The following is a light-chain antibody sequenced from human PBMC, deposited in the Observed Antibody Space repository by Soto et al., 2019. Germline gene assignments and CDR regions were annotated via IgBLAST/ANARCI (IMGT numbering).Light chain of an antibody. CDR3: QQYNLWPPWT. V-gene: IGKV3-15*01. Sequence: EIVMTQSPATLSVSPGERATLSCRASQSISGNLAWYQQKPGQAPRLLIYGASTRATGIPARFSGSGSGTEFTLNISSLQSEDFAVYYCQQYNLWPPWTFGQGTKVEI. J-gene: IGKJ1*01. CDR1: QSISGN. CDR2: GAS.